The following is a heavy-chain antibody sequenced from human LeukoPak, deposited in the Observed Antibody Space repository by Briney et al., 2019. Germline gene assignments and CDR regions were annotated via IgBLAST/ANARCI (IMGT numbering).Heavy chain of an antibody. J-gene: IGHJ4*02. CDR3: ARAFGTLGFDY. D-gene: IGHD2/OR15-2a*01. CDR1: GGSISSYY. V-gene: IGHV4-59*01. CDR2: IYYSGST. Sequence: SETLSLTCTVSGGSISSYYWSWIRQPPGKGLEWIGYIYYSGSTNYNPSLKSRVTISVDTSKNQFSLKLSSVTAADTAVYYCARAFGTLGFDYWGQGTLVTVPS.